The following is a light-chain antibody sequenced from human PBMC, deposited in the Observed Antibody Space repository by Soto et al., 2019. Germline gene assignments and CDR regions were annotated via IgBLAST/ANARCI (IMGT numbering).Light chain of an antibody. J-gene: IGKJ1*01. Sequence: EIVLTQSPGTLSLSPGERATLSCRASQSVSSNYLAWYQQKPGQAPRLLIFGASNRATDIPDRFSGSGSGTDFTLTISRLEPEDFAVYYCQQYVTSSPRTFGQGTKVDIK. V-gene: IGKV3-20*01. CDR2: GAS. CDR3: QQYVTSSPRT. CDR1: QSVSSNY.